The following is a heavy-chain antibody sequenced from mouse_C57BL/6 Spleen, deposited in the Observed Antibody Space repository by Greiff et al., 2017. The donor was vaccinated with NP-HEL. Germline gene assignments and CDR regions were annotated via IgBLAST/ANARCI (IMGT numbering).Heavy chain of an antibody. CDR1: GYTFTSYW. Sequence: VQLQQSGAELVRPGTSVKLSCKASGYTFTSYWMHWVKQRPGQGLEWIGVIDPSDSYTNYNQKFKGKATLSVDTSSSTAYMQLSSPTSEDSAVYYCARQGTTVDYWGQGTTLTVSS. CDR2: IDPSDSYT. J-gene: IGHJ2*01. CDR3: ARQGTTVDY. D-gene: IGHD1-1*01. V-gene: IGHV1-59*01.